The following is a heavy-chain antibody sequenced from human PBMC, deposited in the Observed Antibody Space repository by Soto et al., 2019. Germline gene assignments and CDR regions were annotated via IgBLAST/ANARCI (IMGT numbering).Heavy chain of an antibody. CDR2: IIPIFGTA. CDR3: AGGGYKLLGAYYYYYYGMDV. D-gene: IGHD5-12*01. V-gene: IGHV1-69*13. J-gene: IGHJ6*02. Sequence: SVKVSCKASGGTFSSYAISWVRQAPGQGLEWMGGIIPIFGTANYAQKFQGRVTITAGESTSTAYMELSSLRSEDTAVYYCAGGGYKLLGAYYYYYYGMDVWGQGTTVTVSS. CDR1: GGTFSSYA.